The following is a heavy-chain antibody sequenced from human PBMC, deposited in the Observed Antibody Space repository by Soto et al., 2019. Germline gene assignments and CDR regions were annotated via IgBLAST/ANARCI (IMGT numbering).Heavy chain of an antibody. V-gene: IGHV3-48*03. CDR2: ISSSGTTT. J-gene: IGHJ6*01. CDR3: ARDRDSDSFFPYYYGMDV. D-gene: IGHD2-15*01. CDR1: GFTFSSYE. Sequence: EVQLMESGGGLVQPGGSLRLSCAASGFTFSSYEMNWVRQAPGKGLEWVSYISSSGTTTYYADSVKGRFTISRDNAKNSLYLQMNSLRIEDTAVYYCARDRDSDSFFPYYYGMDVW.